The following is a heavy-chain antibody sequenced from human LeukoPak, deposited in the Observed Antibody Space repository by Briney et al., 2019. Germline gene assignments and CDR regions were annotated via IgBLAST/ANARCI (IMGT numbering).Heavy chain of an antibody. V-gene: IGHV4-59*01. D-gene: IGHD5-18*01. CDR2: IYNTGST. CDR1: GASITSYY. CDR3: ARRRGYSYDY. J-gene: IGHJ4*02. Sequence: SETLSLTCTVSGASITSYYWIWIRQPPGKGLEWIGYIYNTGSTSYNPSLKSRVTISEDTSKNQFSLKLSSVTAADTAVYYCARRRGYSYDYWGQGTLVTVSS.